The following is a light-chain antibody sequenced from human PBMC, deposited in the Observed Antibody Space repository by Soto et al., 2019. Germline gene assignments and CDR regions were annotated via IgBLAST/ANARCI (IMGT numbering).Light chain of an antibody. V-gene: IGKV1-9*01. CDR1: QGISRY. Sequence: DIQLTQSPSFLSASVGDRVTITCRASQGISRYLDWYKQKPGKTPKLLLYAASTLQSGGPSRFSGSGSGTEFTLTISSLQTEDCATYYCQQLNSYPLTFGGGTKVEIK. CDR2: AAS. CDR3: QQLNSYPLT. J-gene: IGKJ4*01.